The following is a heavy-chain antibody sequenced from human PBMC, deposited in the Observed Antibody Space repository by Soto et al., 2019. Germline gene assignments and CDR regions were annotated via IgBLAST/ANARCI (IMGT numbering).Heavy chain of an antibody. Sequence: ASVKVSCKASGYPFPTYDTNWVRQPIGQGLEWMGWMNPNRGKTGYAKKFKGRVTMTRNTSISTAYMELSSLRSEDTAVYYCARGRTFRGSHAFDIWGQGTMVTVSS. D-gene: IGHD3-10*01. CDR1: GYPFPTYD. V-gene: IGHV1-8*01. CDR2: MNPNRGKT. J-gene: IGHJ3*02. CDR3: ARGRTFRGSHAFDI.